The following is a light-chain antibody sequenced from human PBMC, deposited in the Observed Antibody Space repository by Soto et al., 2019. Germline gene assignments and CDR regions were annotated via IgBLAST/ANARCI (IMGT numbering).Light chain of an antibody. Sequence: DIQMTQSPSSLSASVGDRVTITCQASQGFRKYLNWYQQKPGRAPKLLIYDASNLETGVPSRFSGSGYGTDFTSTISSLQPEDIAKYYCQHYANLPPFTFGPGTKVDIK. CDR2: DAS. V-gene: IGKV1-33*01. J-gene: IGKJ3*01. CDR1: QGFRKY. CDR3: QHYANLPPFT.